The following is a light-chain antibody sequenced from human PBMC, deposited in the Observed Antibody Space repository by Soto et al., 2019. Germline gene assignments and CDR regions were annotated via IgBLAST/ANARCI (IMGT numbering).Light chain of an antibody. V-gene: IGLV2-8*01. CDR1: SSDVGGYNY. Sequence: QSALTQPPSASGSPGQSVTISCTGTSSDVGGYNYVSWYQQHPGKAPKLMIYEVSKRPSGVPDRFSGSNSGNTDSLTVSGLQGEDEADYYCSAYAGSNNYVFGTGTKLTVL. J-gene: IGLJ1*01. CDR2: EVS. CDR3: SAYAGSNNYV.